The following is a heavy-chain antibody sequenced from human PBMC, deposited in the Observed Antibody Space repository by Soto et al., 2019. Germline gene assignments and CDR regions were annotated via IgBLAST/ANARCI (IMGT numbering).Heavy chain of an antibody. J-gene: IGHJ6*02. D-gene: IGHD4-4*01. Sequence: EVQLVESGGGLVQPGGSLRLSCAASGFTFSSYSMNWVRQAPGKGLEWVSYISSSSSTIYYADSVKGRFTISRDNAKNSLYLQMNSLRDEDTAVYYCARDSLQEGYYYGMDVWGQGTTVTVSS. V-gene: IGHV3-48*02. CDR2: ISSSSSTI. CDR3: ARDSLQEGYYYGMDV. CDR1: GFTFSSYS.